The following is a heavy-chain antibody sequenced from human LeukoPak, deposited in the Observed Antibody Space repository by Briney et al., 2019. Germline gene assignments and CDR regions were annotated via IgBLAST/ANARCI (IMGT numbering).Heavy chain of an antibody. J-gene: IGHJ4*02. Sequence: SETLSLTCTVSGGSISSGGYYWSWIRQHPGKGLEWIGYIYYSGSTYYNPSLKSRVTISVDTSKNQFSLKLSSVTAADTAVYYCARDSVVRGVSPDYWGQGTLVTVSS. CDR1: GGSISSGGYY. CDR3: ARDSVVRGVSPDY. D-gene: IGHD3-10*01. V-gene: IGHV4-31*03. CDR2: IYYSGST.